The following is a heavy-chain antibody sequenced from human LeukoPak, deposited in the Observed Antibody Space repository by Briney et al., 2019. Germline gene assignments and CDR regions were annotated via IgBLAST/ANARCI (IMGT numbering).Heavy chain of an antibody. J-gene: IGHJ4*02. D-gene: IGHD3-16*02. CDR3: AKGGSYRSQPYFDY. CDR1: GFTFRSYA. V-gene: IGHV3-23*01. Sequence: GGSLRLSCAASGFTFRSYAMSWVRQAPGKGLEWVSSISDSGGYTFYADSVKGRFTISRDNSKNTVYLQMNSLRAEDTAVYYCAKGGSYRSQPYFDYWGQGTPVTVSS. CDR2: ISDSGGYT.